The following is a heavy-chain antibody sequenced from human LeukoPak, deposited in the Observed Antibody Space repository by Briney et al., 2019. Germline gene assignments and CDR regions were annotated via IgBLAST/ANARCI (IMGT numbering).Heavy chain of an antibody. CDR1: GFSFSNYW. CDR2: IKSDGSGT. V-gene: IGHV3-74*01. J-gene: IGHJ4*02. CDR3: ARRNTAMITGFDY. Sequence: GGSLRLSCTASGFSFSNYWMHWVRQAPGKGLVWVSRIKSDGSGTDYADSVKGRFTISRDNAKNTPYLQMNSLRAEDTAVYYCARRNTAMITGFDYWGRGTLVTVSS. D-gene: IGHD5-18*01.